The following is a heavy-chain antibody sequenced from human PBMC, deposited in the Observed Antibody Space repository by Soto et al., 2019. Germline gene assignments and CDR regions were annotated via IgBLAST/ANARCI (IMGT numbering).Heavy chain of an antibody. CDR2: INHSGST. CDR1: GGSFSGYY. CDR3: ARDFFDSSDYTTNWFDP. Sequence: ETLSLTCAVYGGSFSGYYWTWIRQPPGTGLEWIGEINHSGSTNYNPSLKSRVTISVDTSKNQFSLKLTSVTAADAALYYCARDFFDSSDYTTNWFDPWGQGTLVTVSS. D-gene: IGHD3-22*01. V-gene: IGHV4-34*01. J-gene: IGHJ5*02.